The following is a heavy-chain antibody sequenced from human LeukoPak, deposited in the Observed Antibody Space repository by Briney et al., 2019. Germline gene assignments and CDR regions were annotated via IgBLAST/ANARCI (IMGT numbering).Heavy chain of an antibody. V-gene: IGHV3-30-3*01. D-gene: IGHD3-22*01. CDR3: ARDRYYYDSSGYWGREEDYSYYGMDV. CDR2: ISYDGSNR. Sequence: PGGSLRLSCAASGFTFSGYAMHWVRQAPGKGLEWVAIISYDGSNRYYADSVKGRFTISRDNSKNTMYLQMNSLRAEDTAVYYCARDRYYYDSSGYWGREEDYSYYGMDVWGQGTTVTVSS. CDR1: GFTFSGYA. J-gene: IGHJ6*02.